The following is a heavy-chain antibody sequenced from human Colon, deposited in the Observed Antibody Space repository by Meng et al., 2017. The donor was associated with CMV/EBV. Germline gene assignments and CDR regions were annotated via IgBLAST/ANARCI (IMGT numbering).Heavy chain of an antibody. CDR2: IIPVFGKT. CDR1: GTFGNNG. J-gene: IGHJ5*02. CDR3: ARVGCAGGTCFSGGFDP. D-gene: IGHD2-8*02. V-gene: IGHV1-69*05. Sequence: GTFGNNGITWVRQAPGQGLEWMGGIIPVFGKTSYAQKFQGRVTVTTDEFTTTVFMELSSLRSEDTAVYYCARVGCAGGTCFSGGFDPWGQGTLVTVSS.